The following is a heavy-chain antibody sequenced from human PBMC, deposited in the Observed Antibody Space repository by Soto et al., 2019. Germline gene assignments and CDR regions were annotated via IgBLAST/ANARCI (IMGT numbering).Heavy chain of an antibody. CDR2: IFYSGST. CDR3: ARSGGLQHIDY. J-gene: IGHJ4*02. Sequence: SETLSLTCTVSGDSISSSSYYWGWIRQPPGKGLEWIGSIFYSGSTDYDPSLKSRVTISVDTSKNQFSLKLTSVTAADTAVHYCARSGGLQHIDYWGQGTLVTVSS. CDR1: GDSISSSSYY. V-gene: IGHV4-39*01. D-gene: IGHD4-4*01.